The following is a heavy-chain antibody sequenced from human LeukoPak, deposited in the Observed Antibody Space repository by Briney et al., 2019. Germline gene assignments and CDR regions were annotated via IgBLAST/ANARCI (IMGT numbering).Heavy chain of an antibody. V-gene: IGHV3-21*04. D-gene: IGHD3-10*01. CDR1: GFTFTSYT. CDR3: AKDRSYAFDY. CDR2: ISSSSNYI. J-gene: IGHJ4*02. Sequence: GGSLRLSCAASGFTFTSYTMNWVRQAPGKGLEWVSSISSSSNYIYYADSVKGRFTISRDNAKNSLYLQMNSLRAEDTAVYYCAKDRSYAFDYWGQGTLVTVSS.